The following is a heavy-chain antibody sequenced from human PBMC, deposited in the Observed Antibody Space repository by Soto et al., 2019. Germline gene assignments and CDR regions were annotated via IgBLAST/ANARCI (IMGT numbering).Heavy chain of an antibody. J-gene: IGHJ4*02. V-gene: IGHV4-31*03. Sequence: QVQLQESGPGLVKPSQTLSLTCTVSGGSISRGGYYWSWIRQHPGKGLEWIGYIYYSGSTYYNPSRNSRVTISVDTSKNQFSLKLSSVTAADTAVYYCAREGDDILARAYYFDYWGQGTLVTVSS. CDR1: GGSISRGGYY. D-gene: IGHD3-9*01. CDR2: IYYSGST. CDR3: AREGDDILARAYYFDY.